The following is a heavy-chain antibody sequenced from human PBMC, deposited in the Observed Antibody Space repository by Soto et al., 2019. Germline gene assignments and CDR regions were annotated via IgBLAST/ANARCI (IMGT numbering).Heavy chain of an antibody. D-gene: IGHD2-15*01. V-gene: IGHV3-21*01. CDR3: SGCSGGACHQNYGMDV. J-gene: IGHJ6*02. CDR1: GFTFSSCT. CDR2: ISPSTSHI. Sequence: EVHLVESGGGLVKPGGSLRLSCAVSGFTFSSCTMNRVRQAPGKGLEWVSSISPSTSHIYYADSVKGRFTISRDNAKNSLFLQMNSLRAEDTAGYYCSGCSGGACHQNYGMDVWGQGTTVTVSS.